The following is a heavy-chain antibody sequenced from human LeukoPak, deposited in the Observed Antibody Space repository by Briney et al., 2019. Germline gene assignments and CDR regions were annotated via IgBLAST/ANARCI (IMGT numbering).Heavy chain of an antibody. CDR2: ISGGGEHT. J-gene: IGHJ4*02. V-gene: IGHV3-23*01. CDR3: ASGPYSSSYFAS. D-gene: IGHD6-13*01. Sequence: GGSLRLSCAASGFTFSRYAMTWVRQAPGKGLEWVADISGGGEHTFYADSVKGRFTISRDNSKDTLHLQMNILRPEDTALYYCASGPYSSSYFASWGQGTMVTVSS. CDR1: GFTFSRYA.